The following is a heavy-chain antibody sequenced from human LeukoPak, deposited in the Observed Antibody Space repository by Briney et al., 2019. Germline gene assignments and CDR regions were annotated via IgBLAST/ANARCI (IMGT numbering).Heavy chain of an antibody. J-gene: IGHJ4*02. D-gene: IGHD6-19*01. CDR1: GYTLTSYY. V-gene: IGHV1-18*04. CDR2: ISAYNGNT. CDR3: ARASYSSGWYGSFSFDY. Sequence: ASVKVSCKASGYTLTSYYMHWVRQAPGQGLEWMRWISAYNGNTNYAQKLQGRVTMTTDTSTSTAYMELRSLRPDDTAVYYCARASYSSGWYGSFSFDYWGQGTLVTVSS.